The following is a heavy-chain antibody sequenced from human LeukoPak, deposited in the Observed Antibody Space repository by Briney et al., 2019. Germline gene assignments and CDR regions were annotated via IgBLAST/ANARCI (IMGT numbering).Heavy chain of an antibody. CDR3: ASDSSGHNWFDP. CDR1: GGSFSGYY. Sequence: SETLSLTCAVYGGSFSGYYWSWIRQPPGKGLEWIGEINHSGSTNYNPSLKSRVTISVDTSKNQFSLKLSSVTAADTAVYYCASDSSGHNWFDPWGQGTLVTVSS. CDR2: INHSGST. D-gene: IGHD6-19*01. J-gene: IGHJ5*02. V-gene: IGHV4-34*01.